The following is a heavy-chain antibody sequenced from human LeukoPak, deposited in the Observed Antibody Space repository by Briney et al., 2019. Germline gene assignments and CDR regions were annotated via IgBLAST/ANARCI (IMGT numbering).Heavy chain of an antibody. D-gene: IGHD4-17*01. CDR1: GGTFSSYA. Sequence: ASVKVSCKASGGTFSSYAISWVRQAPGQGLEWMGGSIPIFGTANYAQKFQGRVTITADESTSTAYMELSSLRSEDTAVYYCARDQSPYYGDYDLGAFDIWGQGTMVTVSS. CDR3: ARDQSPYYGDYDLGAFDI. J-gene: IGHJ3*02. V-gene: IGHV1-69*01. CDR2: SIPIFGTA.